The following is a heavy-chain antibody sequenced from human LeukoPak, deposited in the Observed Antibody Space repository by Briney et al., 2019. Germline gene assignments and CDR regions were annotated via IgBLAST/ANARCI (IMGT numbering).Heavy chain of an antibody. CDR3: ARHSSITAAGWLDP. J-gene: IGHJ5*02. CDR1: GGTFSSYA. D-gene: IGHD6-13*01. CDR2: IIPIFGTA. Sequence: SVKVSCKASGGTFSSYAISWVRQAPGQGLEWMGGIIPIFGTANYAQKFQGRVTITTDESTTTAYMELRSLRSDDTAVYYCARHSSITAAGWLDPWGQGTLVTVSS. V-gene: IGHV1-69*05.